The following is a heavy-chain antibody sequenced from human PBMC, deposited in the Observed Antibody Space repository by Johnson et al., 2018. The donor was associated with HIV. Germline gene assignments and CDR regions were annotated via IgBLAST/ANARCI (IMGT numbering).Heavy chain of an antibody. CDR1: GFTVSSNY. Sequence: QVQLVESGGGLIQPGGSLRLSCAASGFTVSSNYMSWVRQAPGKGLEWVALISSDGSGKYYADSVKGRSTISRDNSKNTLYLQMNSLRAEDTAVFYCARDRGYLDAFDIWGQGTMVTVSS. CDR2: ISSDGSGK. D-gene: IGHD1-26*01. CDR3: ARDRGYLDAFDI. J-gene: IGHJ3*02. V-gene: IGHV3-30*03.